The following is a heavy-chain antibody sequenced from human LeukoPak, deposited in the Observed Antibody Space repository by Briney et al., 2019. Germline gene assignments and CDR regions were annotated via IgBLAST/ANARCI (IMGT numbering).Heavy chain of an antibody. CDR2: IYPSDSDT. CDR1: VSSFTNTF. Sequence: GESLKISCKASVSSFTNTFSGWRRQMPGKGLEWMGIIYPSDSDTRYSPSFQGQVTISADKSITTAYLQWSSLRASDTGMNYCARPTAPAGTDLGYWGQGTLVTVSS. V-gene: IGHV5-51*01. J-gene: IGHJ4*02. D-gene: IGHD6-13*01. CDR3: ARPTAPAGTDLGY.